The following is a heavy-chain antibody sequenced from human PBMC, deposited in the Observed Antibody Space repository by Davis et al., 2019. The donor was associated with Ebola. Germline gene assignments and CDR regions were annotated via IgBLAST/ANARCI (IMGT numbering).Heavy chain of an antibody. D-gene: IGHD1-26*01. J-gene: IGHJ6*02. CDR1: GFTFSSYA. CDR3: ARGGELPYYYYYGMDV. CDR2: ISSNGGST. Sequence: GESLKISCSASGFTFSSYAMHWVRQAPGKGLEYVSAISSNGGSTYYADSVKGRFTISRDNSKNTLYLQMGSLRAEDTAVYYCARGGELPYYYYYGMDVWGQGTTVTVSS. V-gene: IGHV3-64D*08.